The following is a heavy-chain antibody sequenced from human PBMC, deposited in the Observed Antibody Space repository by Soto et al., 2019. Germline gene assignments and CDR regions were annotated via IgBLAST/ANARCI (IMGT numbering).Heavy chain of an antibody. J-gene: IGHJ5*02. D-gene: IGHD6-13*01. CDR1: GFTFSSKY. CDR2: IQSGGPT. V-gene: IGHV3-53*01. Sequence: PGGSLRPSCAASGFTFSSKYMSWVRQAPGKGLEWVSLIQSGGPTYYADSVKGRFTISRDNSKNTLYPQMNSLRAEDTAVYYCAKDQRRKAAARGPSKCFAAWGQGTLVPVSS. CDR3: AKDQRRKAAARGPSKCFAA.